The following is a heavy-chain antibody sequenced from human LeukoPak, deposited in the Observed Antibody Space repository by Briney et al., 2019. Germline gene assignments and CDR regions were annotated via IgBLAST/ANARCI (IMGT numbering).Heavy chain of an antibody. CDR3: AKLILISADD. Sequence: PGGSLRLSCAVSGFTFSSYWMHWVRQAPGKGLVWVSRINSDGSSTSYADSVKGRFTISRDNAKNAVYLQMNSLTADDTAVYYCAKLILISADDWGQGTLVSVSS. CDR2: INSDGSST. CDR1: GFTFSSYW. D-gene: IGHD3-22*01. V-gene: IGHV3-74*01. J-gene: IGHJ4*02.